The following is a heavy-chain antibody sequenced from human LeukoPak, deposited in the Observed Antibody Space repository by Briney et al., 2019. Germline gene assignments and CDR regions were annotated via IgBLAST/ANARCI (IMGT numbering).Heavy chain of an antibody. J-gene: IGHJ6*03. CDR3: ARDGIAVAGYYYYYYYMDV. CDR2: ISSSGSTI. D-gene: IGHD6-19*01. CDR1: GFTFSDYY. Sequence: GGSLRLSCAASGFTFSDYYMNWIRQAPGKGLEWVSYISSSGSTIYYADSVKGRFTISRDNAKNSLYLQMNSLRAEDTAVYYCARDGIAVAGYYYYYYYMDVWGKGTTVTISS. V-gene: IGHV3-11*01.